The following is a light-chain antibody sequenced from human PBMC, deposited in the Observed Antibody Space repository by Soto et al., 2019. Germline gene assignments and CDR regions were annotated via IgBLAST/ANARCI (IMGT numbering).Light chain of an antibody. Sequence: IMKNQSTSSFSASTGDRVTITCRASQGISSYLAWYQQKPGKAPKLLIYAASTLQSGVPSRFSGSGSGTDFTLTISCLQSEDFATYYCQQYYSYPLTFGGGTKV. CDR1: QGISSY. CDR3: QQYYSYPLT. CDR2: AAS. V-gene: IGKV1-8*01. J-gene: IGKJ4*01.